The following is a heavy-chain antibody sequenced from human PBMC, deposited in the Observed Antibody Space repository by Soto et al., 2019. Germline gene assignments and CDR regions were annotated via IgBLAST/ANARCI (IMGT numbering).Heavy chain of an antibody. J-gene: IGHJ6*02. CDR2: IIPILGIA. V-gene: IGHV1-69*08. CDR1: GGTFSSYT. CDR3: ARDHYYDSSGRTQRLYGMDV. Sequence: QVQLVQSGAEVKKPGSSVKVSCKASGGTFSSYTISWVRQAPGQGLEWMGRIIPILGIANYAQKFQGRVTITAEKSTSTAYMELSSLRSEDTAVYYCARDHYYDSSGRTQRLYGMDVWGQGTTVTVSS. D-gene: IGHD3-22*01.